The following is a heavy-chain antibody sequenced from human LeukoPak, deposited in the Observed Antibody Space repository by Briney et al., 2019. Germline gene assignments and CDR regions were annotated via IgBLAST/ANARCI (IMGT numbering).Heavy chain of an antibody. J-gene: IGHJ4*02. D-gene: IGHD3-22*01. V-gene: IGHV3-23*01. CDR2: ISDSGGTT. CDR1: GITLSNYG. CDR3: ATRGVVIRVILVGFHKEAYYFDS. Sequence: GGSLRLSCAVSGITLSNYGMSWVRQPPGKGLEWVAGISDSGGTTSYADSVKGRFTISRDNPKNTLYLQMNSLRAEDTAVYFCATRGVVIRVILVGFHKEAYYFDSWGQGALVTVSS.